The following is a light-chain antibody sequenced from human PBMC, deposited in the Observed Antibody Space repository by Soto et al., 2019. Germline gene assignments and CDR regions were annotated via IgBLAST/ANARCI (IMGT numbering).Light chain of an antibody. V-gene: IGKV3-20*01. CDR2: GAS. J-gene: IGKJ1*01. CDR3: HQYGSSPST. Sequence: EIVLTQSPGTLSLSPGERATLSCRASQSFTSNYLAWYQHKPGQAPRLLVYGASSRATGISDRFSGSGSGTDFTLTISRLEPEDFAVYYCHQYGSSPSTFGQGTKVDIK. CDR1: QSFTSNY.